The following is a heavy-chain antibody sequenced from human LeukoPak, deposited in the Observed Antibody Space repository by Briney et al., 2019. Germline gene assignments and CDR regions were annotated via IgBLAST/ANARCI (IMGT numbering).Heavy chain of an antibody. J-gene: IGHJ5*02. CDR2: IYWDDDK. CDR3: AHSPGFTIFGMVIPWFDP. CDR1: GFSLSTSGVG. Sequence: SGPTLVNPTQTLTLTCTFSGFSLSTSGVGVGWIRQPPGKALEWLALIYWDDDKRYSPSLKSRLTITKDTSKNQVVLTMTNMDPVDTATYYCAHSPGFTIFGMVIPWFDPWGQGTLVTVSS. V-gene: IGHV2-5*02. D-gene: IGHD3-3*01.